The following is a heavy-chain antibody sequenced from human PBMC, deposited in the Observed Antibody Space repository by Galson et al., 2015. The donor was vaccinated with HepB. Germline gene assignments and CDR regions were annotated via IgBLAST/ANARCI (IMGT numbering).Heavy chain of an antibody. V-gene: IGHV3-11*03. CDR2: ISSSSSYT. J-gene: IGHJ4*02. CDR1: GFTFSDYY. CDR3: ARVLGSSGWYGYFDY. D-gene: IGHD6-19*01. Sequence: SLRLSCAASGFTFSDYYMSWIRQAPGKGLEWVSYISSSSSYTNYADSVKGRFTISRDNAKNSLYLQMNSLRAEDTAVYYCARVLGSSGWYGYFDYWGQGTLVTVSS.